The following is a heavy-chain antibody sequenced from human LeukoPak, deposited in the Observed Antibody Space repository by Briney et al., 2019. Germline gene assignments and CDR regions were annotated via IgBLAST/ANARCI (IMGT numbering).Heavy chain of an antibody. D-gene: IGHD6-19*01. Sequence: SETLSLTCTVSGVSINSYYWSWIRQPPGKGLEWIGYIYYSGDTNYNPSLKNRVSISVDTSKIQFSLRLTSVSAADTAVYYCAGGLQWLAHDCWGQGTLVTVSS. CDR2: IYYSGDT. CDR3: AGGLQWLAHDC. J-gene: IGHJ4*02. CDR1: GVSINSYY. V-gene: IGHV4-59*08.